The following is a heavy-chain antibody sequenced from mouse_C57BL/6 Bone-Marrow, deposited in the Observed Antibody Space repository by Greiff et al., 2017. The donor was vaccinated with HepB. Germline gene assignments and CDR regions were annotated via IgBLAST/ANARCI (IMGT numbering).Heavy chain of an antibody. CDR2: INPSTGGT. CDR3: ARGDDGYPHFDY. D-gene: IGHD2-3*01. J-gene: IGHJ2*01. CDR1: GYSFTGYY. V-gene: IGHV1-42*01. Sequence: VQLQQPGAELVKPGASVKISCKASGYSFTGYYMNWVKQSPEKSLEWIGEINPSTGGTTYNQKFKAKATLTVDKSSSTAYMQLKSLTSEDSAVYYCARGDDGYPHFDYWGQGTTLTVSS.